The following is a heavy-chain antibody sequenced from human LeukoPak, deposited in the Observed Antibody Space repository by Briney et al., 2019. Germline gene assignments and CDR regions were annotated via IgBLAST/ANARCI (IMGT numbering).Heavy chain of an antibody. J-gene: IGHJ4*02. CDR3: ARINYDSSGYYLQYYFDY. V-gene: IGHV1-18*01. D-gene: IGHD3-22*01. CDR1: GYTFTIYG. CDR2: ISAYNGNT. Sequence: VASVTVSCKSSGYTFTIYGISWVRRAPGQGLEWMGWISAYNGNTNYAQKLQGRVTMTTDTSTSTAYMELRSLRSDDTAVYYCARINYDSSGYYLQYYFDYWGQGTLVTVSS.